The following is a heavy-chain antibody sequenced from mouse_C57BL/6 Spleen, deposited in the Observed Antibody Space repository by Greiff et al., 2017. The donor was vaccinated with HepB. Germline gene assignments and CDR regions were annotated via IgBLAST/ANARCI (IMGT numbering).Heavy chain of an antibody. D-gene: IGHD2-3*01. CDR2: INPSTGGT. CDR1: GYSFTGYY. CDR3: ARSVYDGSCWFAY. J-gene: IGHJ3*01. V-gene: IGHV1-42*01. Sequence: EVQLQQSGPELVKPGASVKISCKASGYSFTGYYMNWVKQSPEKSLEWIGEINPSTGGTTYNQKFKAKATLTVDKSSSTAYMQLKSLTSEDSAVYYCARSVYDGSCWFAYWGQGTLVTVSA.